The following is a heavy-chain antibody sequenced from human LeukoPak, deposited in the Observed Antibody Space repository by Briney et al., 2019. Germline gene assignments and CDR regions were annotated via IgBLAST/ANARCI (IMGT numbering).Heavy chain of an antibody. V-gene: IGHV4-39*07. D-gene: IGHD3-10*01. J-gene: IGHJ4*02. CDR1: GASVSGSPYY. CDR2: IYSSGST. Sequence: SETLSLTCTVSGASVSGSPYYWGWIRQPPGKGLEWIGSIYSSGSTYYNPSLKSRVTISVDTSNNQFSLKLSSVTAADTAVYYCVRSGGSGSPFDSWGQGTLLTVSS. CDR3: VRSGGSGSPFDS.